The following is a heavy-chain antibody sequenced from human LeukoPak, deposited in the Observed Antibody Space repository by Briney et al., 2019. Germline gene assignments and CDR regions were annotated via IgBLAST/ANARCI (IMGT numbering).Heavy chain of an antibody. CDR2: IYDRGST. D-gene: IGHD6-19*01. CDR3: ARQSAPRYSSGCYGYLYFDY. J-gene: IGHJ4*02. CDR1: AGSISSSRNY. Sequence: SHTLSLARSVSAGSISSSRNYWASVRPRPEDGLGWVGNIYDRGSTYYNPYLKSRITISADTSKNQFSLKLTSVTAADTAVYYCARQSAPRYSSGCYGYLYFDYWGQGTLVTVSS. V-gene: IGHV4-39*01.